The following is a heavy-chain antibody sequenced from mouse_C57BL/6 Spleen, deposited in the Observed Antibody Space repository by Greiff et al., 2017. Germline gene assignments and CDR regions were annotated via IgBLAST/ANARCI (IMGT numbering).Heavy chain of an antibody. CDR3: ARDYGSSYWYFDV. D-gene: IGHD1-1*01. J-gene: IGHJ1*03. CDR2: INPGDGDT. V-gene: IGHV1-82*01. CDR1: GYAFSSSW. Sequence: QVQLQQSGPELVKPGASVKISCKASGYAFSSSWMNWVKQRPGKGLEWIGRINPGDGDTNYNGKFKGKATLAADKSSSTAYMQLSSLTSEDSAVYFCARDYGSSYWYFDVWGTGTTVTVSS.